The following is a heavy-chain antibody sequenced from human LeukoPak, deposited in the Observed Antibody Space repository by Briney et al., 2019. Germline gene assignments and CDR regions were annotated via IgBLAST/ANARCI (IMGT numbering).Heavy chain of an antibody. CDR3: ARLRPPGHIDY. D-gene: IGHD2-21*01. CDR1: GYTFSGYY. J-gene: IGHJ4*02. CDR2: INPEIGGT. Sequence: GASVKVSCKASGYTFSGYYIHWLRQAPGQGLEWVGWINPEIGGTNQAQKFQGRVIITRGTSINTAYMELRSLTSDDTAVYYCARLRPPGHIDYWGQGTLVTVSS. V-gene: IGHV1-2*02.